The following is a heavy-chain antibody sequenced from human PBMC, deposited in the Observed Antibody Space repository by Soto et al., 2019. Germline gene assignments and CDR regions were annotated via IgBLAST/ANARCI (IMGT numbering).Heavy chain of an antibody. J-gene: IGHJ4*02. Sequence: ITLKESGPALVQPTQTLTLTCSFSGFPLMTRGVGVAWIRQPPGKALEWLSVIYWDDDQRYSPSLKTRLTITKDTSKNDVVLTMTNMDPADTATYYCVHTLFDWFGDRFTSWGQGTLVTVSS. V-gene: IGHV2-5*02. D-gene: IGHD3-10*01. CDR1: GFPLMTRGVG. CDR3: VHTLFDWFGDRFTS. CDR2: IYWDDDQ.